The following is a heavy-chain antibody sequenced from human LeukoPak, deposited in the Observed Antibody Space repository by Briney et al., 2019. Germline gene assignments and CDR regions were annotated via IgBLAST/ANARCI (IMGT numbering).Heavy chain of an antibody. V-gene: IGHV3-53*01. CDR1: GFTVSSNY. D-gene: IGHD3-3*01. CDR3: AGQRDTIFGVGYMDV. J-gene: IGHJ6*03. Sequence: GGSLRLSCAASGFTVSSNYMSWVLQAPGKGLEWVSVIYSGGSTYYADSVKGRFTISRDNSKNTLYLQMNSLRAEDTAVYYCAGQRDTIFGVGYMDVWGKGTTVTVSS. CDR2: IYSGGST.